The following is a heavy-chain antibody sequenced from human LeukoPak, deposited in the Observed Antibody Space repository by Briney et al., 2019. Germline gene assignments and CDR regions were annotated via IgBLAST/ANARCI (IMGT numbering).Heavy chain of an antibody. Sequence: SETLSLTCSVSGGSISSYYWSWIRQPPGKGLEWIGYIYNSGSTNYNPALKSRVSISVDTSKNQFSLNLNSVTAADTAVYYCARGGYSHGYILFNYWGQGTLAIVSS. J-gene: IGHJ4*02. CDR1: GGSISSYY. CDR2: IYNSGST. CDR3: ARGGYSHGYILFNY. D-gene: IGHD5-18*01. V-gene: IGHV4-59*01.